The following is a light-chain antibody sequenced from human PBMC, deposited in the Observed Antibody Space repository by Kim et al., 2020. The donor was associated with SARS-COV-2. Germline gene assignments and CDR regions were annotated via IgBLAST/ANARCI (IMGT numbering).Light chain of an antibody. CDR3: TSYTGTSYV. Sequence: GSPGQSSTISCPGTSSDFGDYVSWYQQLPGKAPKLLIYDVFNRPSGVSTRFSGSESGNTASLTISDLQAGDEADYFCTSYTGTSYVFGTGTKVTVL. CDR2: DVF. CDR1: SSDFGDY. V-gene: IGLV2-14*03. J-gene: IGLJ1*01.